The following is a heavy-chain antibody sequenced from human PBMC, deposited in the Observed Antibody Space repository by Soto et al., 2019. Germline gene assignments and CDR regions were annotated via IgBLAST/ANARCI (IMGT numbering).Heavy chain of an antibody. CDR2: IYYSGST. CDR1: GDSISSYY. V-gene: IGHV4-59*01. CDR3: AIDAMASCYFDL. J-gene: IGHJ2*01. D-gene: IGHD2-2*01. Sequence: PSETLSLTCTVSGDSISSYYLSWIRQPPGKGLEWIGYIYYSGSTSYNPSLKSRVTISVDTSKNQFSLKLSSVTAADTAVYYCAIDAMASCYFDLLGLGDLLTVSS.